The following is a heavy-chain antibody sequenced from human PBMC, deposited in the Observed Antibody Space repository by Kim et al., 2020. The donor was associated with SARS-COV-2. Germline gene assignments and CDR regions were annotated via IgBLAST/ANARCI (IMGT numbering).Heavy chain of an antibody. CDR1: GFTFSSYA. CDR2: ISYDGSNK. J-gene: IGHJ4*02. Sequence: GGSLRLSCAASGFTFSSYAMHWVRQAPGKGLEWVAVISYDGSNKYYADSVKGRFTISRDNSKNTLYLQMNSLRTEDTAVYYCARDELLWFGAPGDYWGQGTLVTVSS. V-gene: IGHV3-30-3*01. CDR3: ARDELLWFGAPGDY. D-gene: IGHD3-10*01.